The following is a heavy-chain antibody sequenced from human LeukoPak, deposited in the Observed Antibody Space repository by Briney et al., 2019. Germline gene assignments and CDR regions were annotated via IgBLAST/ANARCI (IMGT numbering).Heavy chain of an antibody. CDR1: GYTFTSYG. V-gene: IGHV1-18*01. Sequence: ASVKVSCKASGYTFTSYGISWVRQAPGQGLEWMGWISAYNGNTNYAQKLQGRVTMTTDTSTSTAYMELRSLRSDDTAVYYCARDALWFGAVRRFDYWGQGTLVTVSS. CDR2: ISAYNGNT. D-gene: IGHD3-10*01. J-gene: IGHJ4*02. CDR3: ARDALWFGAVRRFDY.